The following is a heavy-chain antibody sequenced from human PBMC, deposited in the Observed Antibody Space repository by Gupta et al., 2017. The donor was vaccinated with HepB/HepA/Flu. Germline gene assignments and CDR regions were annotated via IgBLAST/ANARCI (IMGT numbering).Heavy chain of an antibody. D-gene: IGHD6-13*01. CDR2: SSVSTTFT. Sequence: EVKLLESGGGLVQPGGSLRLSCGASGFTFSSYAMTWVRQAPGKGLEWVSTSSVSTTFTPYADSVKGRFTISRDNSQNTVYLQMNSLRVEDTGVYYCAKKGPGAGGSNWFDPWGQGTLVIVSS. V-gene: IGHV3-23*01. J-gene: IGHJ5*02. CDR3: AKKGPGAGGSNWFDP. CDR1: GFTFSSYA.